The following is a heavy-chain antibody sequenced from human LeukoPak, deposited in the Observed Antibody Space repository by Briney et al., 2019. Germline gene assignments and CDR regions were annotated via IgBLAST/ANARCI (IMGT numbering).Heavy chain of an antibody. CDR3: TRHGTGDGY. CDR1: GFTFSSYA. Sequence: GGSLRLSCAASGFTFSSYAMSWVRQAPGKGLEWVSDINGSGGSTYYADSVKGRFTISRDNSKNTLYLQMNSLRAEDTAVYYCTRHGTGDGYWGQGTLVTVSS. J-gene: IGHJ4*02. V-gene: IGHV3-23*01. D-gene: IGHD7-27*01. CDR2: INGSGGST.